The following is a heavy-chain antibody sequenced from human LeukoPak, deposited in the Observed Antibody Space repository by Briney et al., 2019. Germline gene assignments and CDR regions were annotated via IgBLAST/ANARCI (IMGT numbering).Heavy chain of an antibody. V-gene: IGHV4-39*01. CDR2: IYYSGCT. D-gene: IGHD3-16*02. CDR3: VGFGEESTYDYVWGSYRHSPDY. Sequence: PSETLSLTCTVSGGSISSSSYYWGWIRQPPGKGLEWIGSIYYSGCTYYNPSLKSRVTISVDTSKNQFSLKLSSVTAADTAVYYCVGFGEESTYDYVWGSYRHSPDYWGQGTLVTVSS. CDR1: GGSISSSSYY. J-gene: IGHJ4*02.